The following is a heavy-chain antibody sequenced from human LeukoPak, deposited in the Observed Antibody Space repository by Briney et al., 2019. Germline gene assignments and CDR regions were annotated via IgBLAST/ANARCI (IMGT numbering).Heavy chain of an antibody. D-gene: IGHD2-2*01. CDR3: ARAPITSPFYFDY. CDR2: INWSGGST. J-gene: IGHJ4*02. CDR1: DEHG. Sequence: DEHGMSWVLQVPGKGLEWVSGINWSGGSTGYADPLRGRFTISRDNAKNSLYLQMDSLRAEDTALYYCARAPITSPFYFDYWGQGTLVTVSS. V-gene: IGHV3-20*03.